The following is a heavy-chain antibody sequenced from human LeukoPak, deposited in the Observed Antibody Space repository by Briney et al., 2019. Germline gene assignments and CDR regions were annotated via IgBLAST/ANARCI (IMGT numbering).Heavy chain of an antibody. CDR3: ARDGVWLSSGWPYYYYYYMDV. Sequence: SETLSLTCTVSGGSISSYYWSWIRQPPGKGLEWIGYIYYSGSTNYNPSLKSRVTISVDTSKKQFSLNLSSVTAADTAVYYCARDGVWLSSGWPYYYYYYMDVWGKGTTVTVSS. V-gene: IGHV4-59*01. CDR2: IYYSGST. CDR1: GGSISSYY. D-gene: IGHD6-19*01. J-gene: IGHJ6*03.